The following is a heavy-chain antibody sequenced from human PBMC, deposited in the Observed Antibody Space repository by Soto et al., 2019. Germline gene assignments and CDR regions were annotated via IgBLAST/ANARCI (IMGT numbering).Heavy chain of an antibody. J-gene: IGHJ4*02. D-gene: IGHD3-3*01. Sequence: LRLSCAASGSIVGGYGMHWGRQAPGKGLEWVAGIRFDGSNENYADSAKGRFTISRDNSKNMLYLQMNSLSVEDTAVYYCARDGVGAPVFFGYFAYWGKGALVPVSS. CDR1: GSIVGGYG. V-gene: IGHV3-33*01. CDR2: IRFDGSNE. CDR3: ARDGVGAPVFFGYFAY.